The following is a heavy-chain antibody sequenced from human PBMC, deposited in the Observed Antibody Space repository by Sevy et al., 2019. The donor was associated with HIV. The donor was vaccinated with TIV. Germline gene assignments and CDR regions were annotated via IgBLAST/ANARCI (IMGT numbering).Heavy chain of an antibody. J-gene: IGHJ6*02. Sequence: GGALRLSCAASGFSLTTSDMHWVRQAPGKGLEWVAYVRNDGSNKYYADSVRDRFTISRDRPKNTLYLQMNSLRDEGTAIYYCARGRKTTEEWLEELDYYYGLDVWGQGTTVTVSS. CDR1: GFSLTTSD. V-gene: IGHV3-30*02. CDR3: ARGRKTTEEWLEELDYYYGLDV. CDR2: VRNDGSNK. D-gene: IGHD2-8*01.